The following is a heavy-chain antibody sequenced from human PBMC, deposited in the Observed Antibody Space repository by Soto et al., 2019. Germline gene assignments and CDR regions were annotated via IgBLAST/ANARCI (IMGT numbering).Heavy chain of an antibody. Sequence: SETLSLTCTVSGGSISSGGYYWSWIRQHPGKGLEWIGYIYYSGSTYYNPSLKSRVTISVDTSKNQFSLKLSSVTAADTAVYYCARNRAVRGVDAFDIWGQGTMVTVSS. CDR2: IYYSGST. D-gene: IGHD3-10*02. CDR3: ARNRAVRGVDAFDI. CDR1: GGSISSGGYY. V-gene: IGHV4-31*03. J-gene: IGHJ3*02.